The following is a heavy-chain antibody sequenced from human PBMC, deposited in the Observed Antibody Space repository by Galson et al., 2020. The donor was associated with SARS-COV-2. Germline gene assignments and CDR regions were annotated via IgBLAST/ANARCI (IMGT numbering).Heavy chain of an antibody. D-gene: IGHD3-10*01. V-gene: IGHV4-38-2*02. CDR3: ARRIGEYPFDY. CDR2: IYHTGTT. CDR1: DSSISTGYY. Sequence: SETLSLTCTVSDSSISTGYYWGWIRQPPGKGLQWIGSIYHTGTTYYNTSLKSRVTISVDTSKNQFFVKLGFVTAADTAVYYCARRIGEYPFDYWGHGTLVTVSS. J-gene: IGHJ4*01.